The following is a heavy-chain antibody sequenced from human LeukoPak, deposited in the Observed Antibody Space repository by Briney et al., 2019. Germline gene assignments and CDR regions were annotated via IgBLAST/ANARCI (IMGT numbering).Heavy chain of an antibody. CDR1: GFTFSSYA. CDR2: INTDGSIT. Sequence: GGSLRLSCVASGFTFSSYAMHWVRQAPGKGLMWVSRINTDGSITNYADSVKGRFTISRDNAKNTLYLQMNSLRAEDTAVYYCARVWGSTGDLNYWGQGTLVTVSS. CDR3: ARVWGSTGDLNY. V-gene: IGHV3-74*01. J-gene: IGHJ4*02. D-gene: IGHD7-27*01.